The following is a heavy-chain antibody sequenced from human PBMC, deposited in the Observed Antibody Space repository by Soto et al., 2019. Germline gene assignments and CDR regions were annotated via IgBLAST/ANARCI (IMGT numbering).Heavy chain of an antibody. CDR1: GGSISSADYY. J-gene: IGHJ4*02. Sequence: PSETLSLTCTVSGGSISSADYYWSWIRQPPGKGLEWIGYIFHSGSTFHNPSLKSRVTISVDTSKNQFSLKLSSVTAADTAVYYCARGLNYDFWKDDSDGCYFDYWGQGALVT. D-gene: IGHD3-3*01. CDR3: ARGLNYDFWKDDSDGCYFDY. V-gene: IGHV4-30-4*01. CDR2: IFHSGST.